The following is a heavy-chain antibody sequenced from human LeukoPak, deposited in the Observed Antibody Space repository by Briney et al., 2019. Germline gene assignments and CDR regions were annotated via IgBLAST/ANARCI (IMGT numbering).Heavy chain of an antibody. CDR1: GFIFSGRW. D-gene: IGHD1-26*01. V-gene: IGHV3-7*01. Sequence: GGSLRLSCAASGFIFSGRWMSWFRQAPGKGLEWVANIMRDGSEEYYVDSVKGRFTISRDNAKNSLYLQMNSLRAEDTAVYYCASLLGDKTIFDYWGQGTLVTVSS. CDR3: ASLLGDKTIFDY. J-gene: IGHJ4*02. CDR2: IMRDGSEE.